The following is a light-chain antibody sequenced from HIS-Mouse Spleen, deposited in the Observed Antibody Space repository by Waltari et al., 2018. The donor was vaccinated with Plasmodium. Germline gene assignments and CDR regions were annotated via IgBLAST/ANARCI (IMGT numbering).Light chain of an antibody. CDR1: ALPKQY. CDR3: QSADSSGTVV. J-gene: IGLJ2*01. V-gene: IGLV3-25*03. CDR2: KER. Sequence: SYELTQPPSVSVSPGQTARITCSGDALPKQYAYWYQQKPGQAPGLVIYKERERPSGIPERFSGSSSGTTVTLTIRGVQAEDEADYYCQSADSSGTVVFGGGTKLTVL.